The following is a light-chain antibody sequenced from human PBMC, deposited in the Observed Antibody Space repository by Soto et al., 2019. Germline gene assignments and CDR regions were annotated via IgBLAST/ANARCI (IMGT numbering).Light chain of an antibody. J-gene: IGKJ4*01. CDR2: DAS. Sequence: EIVLTQSPATLSLSPGERATLSCRASQSVSSYLAWYQQKPGQAPRLLIYDASNRATGIPARFSGSGSGTDFILTISSLDTEDFAVYYCQQRSGWPLTFGGGTKVEIK. V-gene: IGKV3-11*01. CDR1: QSVSSY. CDR3: QQRSGWPLT.